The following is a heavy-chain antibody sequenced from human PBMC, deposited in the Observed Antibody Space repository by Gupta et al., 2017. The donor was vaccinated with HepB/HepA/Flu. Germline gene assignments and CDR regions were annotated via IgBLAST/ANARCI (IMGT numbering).Heavy chain of an antibody. CDR1: GFTFSRHT. J-gene: IGHJ4*02. CDR2: IGISGSYV. D-gene: IGHD4-11*01. Sequence: EVQLVESGGGLVKPGGSLRLSCGASGFTFSRHTIIWVRQAPGKGLEWVSSIGISGSYVAYADAVKGRFTISRDNAKNSLYLQMNRLREEDTAIYYCARAQDSDFHPGVDYWGQGTLVTVSS. CDR3: ARAQDSDFHPGVDY. V-gene: IGHV3-21*01.